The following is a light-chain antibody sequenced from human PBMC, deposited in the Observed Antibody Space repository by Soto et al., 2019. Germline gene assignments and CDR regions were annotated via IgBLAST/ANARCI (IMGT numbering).Light chain of an antibody. CDR1: SSNIGSNG. Sequence: QSVLTQPPSVSESPGQRVTISCSGGSSNIGSNGVNWYQQLPGKAPKLLIYHDNLLPSGVSDRFSGSRSGTSASLAISGLQSADEADYHCAAWDDSLNNYPFGNRTKVTVL. J-gene: IGLJ1*01. V-gene: IGLV1-36*01. CDR3: AAWDDSLNNYP. CDR2: HDN.